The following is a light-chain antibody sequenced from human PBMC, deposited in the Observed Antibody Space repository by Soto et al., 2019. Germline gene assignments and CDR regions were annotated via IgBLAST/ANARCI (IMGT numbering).Light chain of an antibody. Sequence: EIVMSQSPATLSVSPRERATLSCRASQSVSRNLAWYQQKPGQAPSLLIYGASTRATGIPARFSGSGSETEFSLTISSLQSEDFAVYYCHQYNHWPRTFGQGTMV. J-gene: IGKJ1*01. CDR1: QSVSRN. CDR2: GAS. CDR3: HQYNHWPRT. V-gene: IGKV3-15*01.